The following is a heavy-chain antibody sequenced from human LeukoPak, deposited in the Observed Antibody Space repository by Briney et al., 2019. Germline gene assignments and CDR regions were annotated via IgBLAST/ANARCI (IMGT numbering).Heavy chain of an antibody. CDR1: GFTFGNYW. Sequence: PGGSLRLSCAASGFTFGNYWMSWVRQAPGKGLEWVANIKQDGSEKYYVDSVKGRFTISRDNAKNSLYLQMNSLRAEDTAVYYCVRPLRSPGAWDAFDIWGQGTMVTVSS. CDR2: IKQDGSEK. D-gene: IGHD1-26*01. V-gene: IGHV3-7*01. J-gene: IGHJ3*02. CDR3: VRPLRSPGAWDAFDI.